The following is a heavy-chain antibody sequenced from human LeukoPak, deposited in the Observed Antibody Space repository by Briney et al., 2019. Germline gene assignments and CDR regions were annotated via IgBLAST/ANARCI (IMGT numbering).Heavy chain of an antibody. CDR1: GYSFTSYW. J-gene: IGHJ3*02. Sequence: GESLKISCKGSGYSFTSYWIGWVRQMPGKGLEWMGIIYPGDSETRYSPSFQGQVTISADKSISTAYLQWSSLKASDTAMYYCARRDTSSGWYDAFDIWGQGTMVTVSS. D-gene: IGHD6-19*01. V-gene: IGHV5-51*01. CDR2: IYPGDSET. CDR3: ARRDTSSGWYDAFDI.